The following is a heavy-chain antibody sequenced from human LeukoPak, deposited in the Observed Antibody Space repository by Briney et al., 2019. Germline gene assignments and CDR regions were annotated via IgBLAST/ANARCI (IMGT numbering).Heavy chain of an antibody. D-gene: IGHD3-10*01. J-gene: IGHJ4*02. CDR3: ASFSYGPFDY. V-gene: IGHV4-38-2*01. CDR1: GYSLSSGYY. Sequence: PSETLSLTCAVSGYSLSSGYYWGWIRQPPGKGLEWIGSIYHSGSTYYNPSLKRRVTISVDTSKNQFSLKLSSVTAADTAVYYCASFSYGPFDYWGQGTLVTVSS. CDR2: IYHSGST.